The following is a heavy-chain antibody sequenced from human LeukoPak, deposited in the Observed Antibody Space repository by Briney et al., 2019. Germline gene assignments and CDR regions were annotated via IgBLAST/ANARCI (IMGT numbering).Heavy chain of an antibody. D-gene: IGHD3-10*01. CDR2: IYTSGST. CDR1: GGSISSYY. J-gene: IGHJ5*02. CDR3: ARDFQMVRGDPYNWFDP. Sequence: SETLSLTCTVSGGSISSYYWSWIRQPAGKGLERIGRIYTSGSTNYNPSLKSRVTMSVDTSKSQFSLKLSSVTAADTAVYYCARDFQMVRGDPYNWFDPWGQGTLVTVSS. V-gene: IGHV4-4*07.